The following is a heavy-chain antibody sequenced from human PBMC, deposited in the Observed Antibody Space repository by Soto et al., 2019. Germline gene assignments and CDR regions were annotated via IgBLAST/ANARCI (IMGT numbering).Heavy chain of an antibody. D-gene: IGHD3-3*01. CDR3: ARFWNGVWFDP. CDR1: GYTFTSYA. J-gene: IGHJ5*02. Sequence: GASVKVSCKASGYTFTSYAIHWVRQAPGQRLEWMGWINAGNGDTKYSQIFQDRVTITRDTSANTVYLELSSLRSEDTAMYYCARFWNGVWFDPWGQGTLVTVSS. CDR2: INAGNGDT. V-gene: IGHV1-3*01.